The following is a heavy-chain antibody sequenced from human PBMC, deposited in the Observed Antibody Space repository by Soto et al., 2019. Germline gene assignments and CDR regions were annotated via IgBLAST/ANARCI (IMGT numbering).Heavy chain of an antibody. J-gene: IGHJ6*02. V-gene: IGHV4-31*03. CDR3: ARDHRSLGDYYGIDV. CDR2: IHYTGST. Sequence: ALSVTCSVSGDAIISSGFYWGWIRQHPGKALEWIGYIHYTGSTSYNPSLKSRLAISLDASKNQFSLSLSSVTSADTAVYYCARDHRSLGDYYGIDVWGQGTTVTVSS. D-gene: IGHD3-10*01. CDR1: GDAIISSGFY.